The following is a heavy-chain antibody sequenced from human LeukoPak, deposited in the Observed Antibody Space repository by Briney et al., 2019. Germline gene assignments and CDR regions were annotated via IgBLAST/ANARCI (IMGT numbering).Heavy chain of an antibody. V-gene: IGHV3-64*01. D-gene: IGHD6-6*01. Sequence: GGSLRLSCAASGFTFSSYAMHWVRQAQGKGLEYVSGISSNGGSTYYANSVKGRFTISRDNSKNTLYLQMGSLRAEDMAVYYCAREYSSSSVDYWGQGTLVTVSS. CDR2: ISSNGGST. J-gene: IGHJ4*02. CDR3: AREYSSSSVDY. CDR1: GFTFSSYA.